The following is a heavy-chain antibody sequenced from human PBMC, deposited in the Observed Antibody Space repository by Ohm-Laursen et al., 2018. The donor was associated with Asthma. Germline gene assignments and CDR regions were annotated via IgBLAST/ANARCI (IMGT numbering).Heavy chain of an antibody. V-gene: IGHV3-9*01. Sequence: SSLRLSCTASGFTFSSYAMSWVRQAPGKGLEWVSGISWNSGSIGYADSVKGRFTISRDNAKNSLYLQMNSLRAEDTALYYCAKEGRYSSSSGAGDYYYGMDVWGQGTTVTVSS. CDR1: GFTFSSYA. J-gene: IGHJ6*02. CDR3: AKEGRYSSSSGAGDYYYGMDV. D-gene: IGHD6-6*01. CDR2: ISWNSGSI.